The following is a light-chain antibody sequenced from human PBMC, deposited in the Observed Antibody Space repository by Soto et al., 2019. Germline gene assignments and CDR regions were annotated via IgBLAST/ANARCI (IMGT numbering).Light chain of an antibody. CDR2: DVT. CDR3: SSYTSSSTYV. Sequence: QSALTQPASVSGSPGQSITISCTGTRSDVGGYNYVYWHQQHPGKAPKLMIYDVTNRPSGVSDRFSGSKSGNTASLTISGLQAEDEADYYCSSYTSSSTYVSGAGTKVTVL. CDR1: RSDVGGYNY. V-gene: IGLV2-14*01. J-gene: IGLJ1*01.